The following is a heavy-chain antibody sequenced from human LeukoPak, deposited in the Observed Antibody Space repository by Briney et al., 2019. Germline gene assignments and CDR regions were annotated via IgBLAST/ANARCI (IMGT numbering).Heavy chain of an antibody. CDR3: ARDSRAWSFDY. J-gene: IGHJ4*02. V-gene: IGHV3-33*01. CDR2: IWNDGINK. Sequence: GGSLRLSCAASGFTFTSYAMHWVRQAPGKGLEWVAVIWNDGINKYYADSVKGRSTISRDNSKNTVYLQMNSQRAEDTAVYYCARDSRAWSFDYWGQGILVTVSS. CDR1: GFTFTSYA. D-gene: IGHD6-19*01.